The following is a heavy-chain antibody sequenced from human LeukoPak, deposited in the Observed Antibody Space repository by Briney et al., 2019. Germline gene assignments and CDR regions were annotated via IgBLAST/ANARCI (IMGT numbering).Heavy chain of an antibody. D-gene: IGHD6-19*01. Sequence: SGGSLGLSCAASGFTFSSYAMSWVRQAPGKGLEWVSAISGSGGSTYYADSVKGRFTISRDNSKNTLYLQMNSLRAEDTAVYYCAKDLLAVAGLFDYWGQGTLVTVSS. CDR3: AKDLLAVAGLFDY. CDR1: GFTFSSYA. V-gene: IGHV3-23*01. J-gene: IGHJ4*02. CDR2: ISGSGGST.